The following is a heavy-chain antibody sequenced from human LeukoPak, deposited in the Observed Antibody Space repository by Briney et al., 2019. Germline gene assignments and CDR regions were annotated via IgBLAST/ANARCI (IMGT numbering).Heavy chain of an antibody. Sequence: MTSETLSLTCTVSGGSISSYFWSWIRQPAGKGLEWIGRIYSSGTTNYNPSLKSRVTMSVDTSKNQFSLKLSSVTAADTAVYYCASPPDDDAFDIWGQGTMVTVSS. CDR2: IYSSGTT. V-gene: IGHV4-4*07. CDR3: ASPPDDDAFDI. D-gene: IGHD2-2*01. J-gene: IGHJ3*02. CDR1: GGSISSYF.